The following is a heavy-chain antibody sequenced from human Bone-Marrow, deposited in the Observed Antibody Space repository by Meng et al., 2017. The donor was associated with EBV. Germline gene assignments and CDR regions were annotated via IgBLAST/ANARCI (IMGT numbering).Heavy chain of an antibody. CDR3: ARESSGYSSGFDH. J-gene: IGHJ4*02. V-gene: IGHV4-39*02. CDR1: GGSISSSSYY. D-gene: IGHD6-19*01. CDR2: LYYTGNT. Sequence: LQLEESGPGLVKPSETLSLTCAVSGGSISSSSYYWGWIRQPPGKGLEWIGSLYYTGNTYYNPSLKSRVTIFVDTSKTQFSLKLNSVTAADTAVYYCARESSGYSSGFDHWGQGTLVTVSS.